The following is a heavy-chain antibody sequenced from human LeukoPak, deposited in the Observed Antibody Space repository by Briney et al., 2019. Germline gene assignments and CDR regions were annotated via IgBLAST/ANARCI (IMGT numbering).Heavy chain of an antibody. D-gene: IGHD5-24*01. J-gene: IGHJ4*02. CDR3: ARQTRDGNNLYHFDY. CDR1: GGSISSYY. CDR2: IYYSGST. Sequence: PSETLSLTCTVSGGSISSYYWSWIRQPPGKGLEWIGYIYYSGSTNYNPSLKSRVTISVDTSKNQFSLKLSSVTAADTAVYYCARQTRDGNNLYHFDYWGQGTLVTVSS. V-gene: IGHV4-59*01.